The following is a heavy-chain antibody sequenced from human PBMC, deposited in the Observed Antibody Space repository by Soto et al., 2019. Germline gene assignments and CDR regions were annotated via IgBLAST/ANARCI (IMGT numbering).Heavy chain of an antibody. CDR3: ARDVNRRFDF. CDR1: GFTFSSYS. J-gene: IGHJ4*02. CDR2: ISSSSTAI. Sequence: RLSCAASGFTFSSYSMNWVRQAPGKGLEWVSYISSSSTAIYYADSVKGRFTISRDNAKNSLYLQMNSLREEYTAVYYCARDVNRRFDFWGQGTPVTVSS. V-gene: IGHV3-48*02.